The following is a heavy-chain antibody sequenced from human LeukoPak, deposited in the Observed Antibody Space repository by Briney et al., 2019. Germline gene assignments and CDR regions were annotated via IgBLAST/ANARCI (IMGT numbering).Heavy chain of an antibody. V-gene: IGHV1-18*01. Sequence: ASVKVSCKASGGTFSSYAISWVRQAPGQGLEWMGWISAYNGHTNYAQNLQGRVTMTTDTSTTTAYMEVRSLRSDDTAVYYCARDREQWRANLYAMDVWGQGTTVTVSS. CDR1: GGTFSSYA. CDR2: ISAYNGHT. CDR3: ARDREQWRANLYAMDV. J-gene: IGHJ6*02. D-gene: IGHD6-19*01.